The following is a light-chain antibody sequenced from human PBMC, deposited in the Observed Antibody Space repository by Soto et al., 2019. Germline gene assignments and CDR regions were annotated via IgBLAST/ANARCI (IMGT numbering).Light chain of an antibody. CDR3: QQYGSSALT. J-gene: IGKJ4*01. CDR1: QSVSRN. V-gene: IGKV3-20*01. Sequence: EIVMTQSPATLSVSPGERVTLSCRASQSVSRNLAWYQQKPGQAPRLLIYGASSRATGIPDRFSGSGSGTDFTLTISRLEPEDFAVYYCQQYGSSALTFGGGTKVDIK. CDR2: GAS.